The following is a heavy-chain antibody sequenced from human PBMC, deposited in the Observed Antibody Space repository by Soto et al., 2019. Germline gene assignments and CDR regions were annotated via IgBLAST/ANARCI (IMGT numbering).Heavy chain of an antibody. CDR3: AKDSRAGGNYGFYSDF. CDR1: GFTFSSYG. Sequence: EVQLLESGGGLVQPGGSLRLSCAASGFTFSSYGMTWVRQAPGKGLEWVSFSSATGAGTYYADYVKGRFTISRDNSKNTLYLQRPSLRADDTAVYYCAKDSRAGGNYGFYSDFWGQGALVIVSS. D-gene: IGHD1-7*01. CDR2: SSATGAGT. J-gene: IGHJ4*02. V-gene: IGHV3-23*01.